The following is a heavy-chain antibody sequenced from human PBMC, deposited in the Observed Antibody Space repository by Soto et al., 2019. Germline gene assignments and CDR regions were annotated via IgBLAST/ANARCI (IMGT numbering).Heavy chain of an antibody. CDR1: GFTFGDSY. J-gene: IGHJ5*02. CDR3: VRGGGGGLFDP. Sequence: GSLRLSWAGSGFTFGDSYMSWIRQAPGKGLEWLSYISPGSRYPAYADSVKGRFTISRDNAKRSLYLQMMSLTAEDTDIYYCVRGGGGGLFDPWGQGTMVTVSS. V-gene: IGHV3-11*06. D-gene: IGHD2-15*01. CDR2: ISPGSRYP.